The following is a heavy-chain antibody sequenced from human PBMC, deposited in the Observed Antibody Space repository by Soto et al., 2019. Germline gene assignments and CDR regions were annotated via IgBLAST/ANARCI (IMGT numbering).Heavy chain of an antibody. J-gene: IGHJ4*02. V-gene: IGHV1-69*01. Sequence: QVQLVPSGAEVKKPGASVKVSCKASGGTLSRYAISWVRQAPGQGLEWMGGIIPIFGAANYAQKFQDRVTMITDESTSTAYMELSSLRSEDTAVYYCARVGRTVAGRGYYFDYWGQGTLVTVSS. CDR2: IIPIFGAA. CDR1: GGTLSRYA. CDR3: ARVGRTVAGRGYYFDY. D-gene: IGHD6-19*01.